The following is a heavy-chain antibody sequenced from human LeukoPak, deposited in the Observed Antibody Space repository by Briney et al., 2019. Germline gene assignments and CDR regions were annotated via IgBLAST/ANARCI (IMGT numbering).Heavy chain of an antibody. D-gene: IGHD2-2*01. CDR3: ARDRIVPAASHYFDY. V-gene: IGHV3-7*01. CDR2: IKQDGSEK. Sequence: GGSLRLSCAASGFPFSSYWMSWVRQAPGKGLEGVANIKQDGSEKYYVDSVKGRFTISRDNAKNSLYLQMNSLRAEDTAVYYCARDRIVPAASHYFDYWGQGTLVTVSS. J-gene: IGHJ4*02. CDR1: GFPFSSYW.